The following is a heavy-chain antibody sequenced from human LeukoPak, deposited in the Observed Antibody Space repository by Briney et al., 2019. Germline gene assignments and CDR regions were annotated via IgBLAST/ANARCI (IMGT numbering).Heavy chain of an antibody. D-gene: IGHD2-2*01. J-gene: IGHJ3*02. CDR3: ARQKCTRTSCLTKHAFDI. Sequence: PSETLSLTCTVSGSISGYYWSWIRQPPGKGLEWIGYIYTSGSTNYNPSLESRVTISVDTSKNQFSLDLGSVTAADTAVYYCARQKCTRTSCLTKHAFDIWGQGTLVTVSS. V-gene: IGHV4-4*09. CDR1: GSISGYY. CDR2: IYTSGST.